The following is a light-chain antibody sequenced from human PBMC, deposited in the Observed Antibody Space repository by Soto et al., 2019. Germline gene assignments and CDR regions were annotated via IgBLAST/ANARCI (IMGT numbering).Light chain of an antibody. Sequence: EIVMTQSPATLSVSPGERATLSCRASQNIHNNLAWFQQKPGQAPTFLIYGASTRATGIPARFSGSGFGTEFTLTISSLQSEDFAVYYCHQYNDWSLTFGGGTKVEIK. V-gene: IGKV3-15*01. CDR3: HQYNDWSLT. CDR1: QNIHNN. J-gene: IGKJ4*01. CDR2: GAS.